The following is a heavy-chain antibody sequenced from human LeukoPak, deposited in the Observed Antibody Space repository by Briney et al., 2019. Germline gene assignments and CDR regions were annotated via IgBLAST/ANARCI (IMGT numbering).Heavy chain of an antibody. V-gene: IGHV5-51*01. CDR3: AGQGITIFGVVRAFDI. CDR2: IYPGDSDT. D-gene: IGHD3-3*01. J-gene: IGHJ3*02. Sequence: GESLKISCKGSGYSFTSYWIGWVRQMPGKGLEWIGIIYPGDSDTRYSPSFQGQGTISADKSISTAYLQWSSLKASDTAMYYCAGQGITIFGVVRAFDIWGQGTMVTVSS. CDR1: GYSFTSYW.